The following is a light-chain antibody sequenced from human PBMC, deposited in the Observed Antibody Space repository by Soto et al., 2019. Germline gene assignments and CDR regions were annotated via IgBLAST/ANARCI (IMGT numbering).Light chain of an antibody. CDR3: QQYYHWPRT. CDR1: QSVSSN. Sequence: EMVVTQSPATLSVSPGERAALSCRASQSVSSNLAWYQQKPGQAPRLLICAASTRATGIPARFSGSGSGTDFNLTITSLQSEDSAVYYCQQYYHWPRTFGQGTKVDIK. J-gene: IGKJ1*01. CDR2: AAS. V-gene: IGKV3D-15*01.